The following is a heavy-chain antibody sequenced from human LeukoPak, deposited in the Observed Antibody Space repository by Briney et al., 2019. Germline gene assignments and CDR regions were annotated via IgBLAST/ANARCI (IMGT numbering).Heavy chain of an antibody. Sequence: GGSLRLSCAVSGFTFSNYWMHWVRQAPGKGLVWVSRIRGDGGDTNYADSVKGRFTVSRDNAKNTLYLQMNSLTTEDTAVYFCARDRVLGSGSSDYWGQGTLVTVSS. D-gene: IGHD3-10*01. CDR3: ARDRVLGSGSSDY. CDR1: GFTFSNYW. CDR2: IRGDGGDT. V-gene: IGHV3-74*01. J-gene: IGHJ4*02.